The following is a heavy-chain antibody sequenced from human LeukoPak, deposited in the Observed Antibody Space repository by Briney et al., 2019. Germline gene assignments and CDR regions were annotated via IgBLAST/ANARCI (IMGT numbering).Heavy chain of an antibody. D-gene: IGHD3-22*01. CDR3: ARHRAYYDSSGHYYYFDY. CDR2: ISSSGTT. V-gene: IGHV4-59*08. Sequence: TSETLSLTCTVSGGSMSGYYWNWIRQPPGKGLEWIGYISSSGTTNYNPSLKSRVTISIDTSKDQFSLKVYSVTAADTAIYYCARHRAYYDSSGHYYYFDYWGLGTLVPVSS. CDR1: GGSMSGYY. J-gene: IGHJ4*02.